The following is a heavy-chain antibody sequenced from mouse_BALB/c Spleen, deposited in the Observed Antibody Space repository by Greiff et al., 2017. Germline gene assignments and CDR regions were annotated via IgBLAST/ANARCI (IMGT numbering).Heavy chain of an antibody. D-gene: IGHD1-2*01. CDR2: ICSGGSYT. Sequence: EVNVVESGGGLVKPGGSLKLSCAASGFTFSSYTMSWVRQTPEKRLEWVATICSGGSYTYYPDSVKGRFTISRDNAKNTLYLQMSSLKSEDTAMYYCTREFTTAKGFDYWGQGTTLTVSS. CDR3: TREFTTAKGFDY. V-gene: IGHV5-6-4*01. J-gene: IGHJ2*01. CDR1: GFTFSSYT.